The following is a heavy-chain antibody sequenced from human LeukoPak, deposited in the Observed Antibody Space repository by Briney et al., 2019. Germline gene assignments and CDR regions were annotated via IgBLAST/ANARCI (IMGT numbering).Heavy chain of an antibody. CDR2: ITNSGTST. CDR3: ASLGGIAAAAYYYYYGMDV. J-gene: IGHJ6*02. V-gene: IGHV3-23*01. Sequence: PGGSLRLSCAASGFTFSSTAMSWVRQAPGKGLEWVSSITNSGTSTYYADSVKGRFTISRDNSKNTLYLQMNSLRAEDTAVYYCASLGGIAAAAYYYYYGMDVWGQGTTVTVSS. D-gene: IGHD6-13*01. CDR1: GFTFSSTA.